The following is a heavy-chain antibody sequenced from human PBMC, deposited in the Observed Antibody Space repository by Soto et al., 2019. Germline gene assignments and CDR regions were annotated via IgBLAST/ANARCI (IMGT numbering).Heavy chain of an antibody. J-gene: IGHJ4*02. CDR1: GGSISSYY. CDR2: FHSSGST. CDR3: ARGTLTSYFDY. Sequence: SETLSLTCTVFGGSISSYYWSWIRQPPGKGLEWIGYFHSSGSTNYNPSLQSRVTISVDTSKKQFSLKLRSVTAADTAVYYCARGTLTSYFDYWGQGTLVTVSS. V-gene: IGHV4-59*01.